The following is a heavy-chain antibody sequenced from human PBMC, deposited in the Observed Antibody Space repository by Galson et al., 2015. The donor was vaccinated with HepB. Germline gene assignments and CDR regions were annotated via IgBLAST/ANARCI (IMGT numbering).Heavy chain of an antibody. D-gene: IGHD1-26*01. J-gene: IGHJ6*02. CDR3: ARAAATDSRYYYYYGMDV. CDR1: GYSFTSYW. Sequence: QSGAEVKKPGESLRISCKGSGYSFTSYWISWVRQMPGKGLEWMGRIDPSDSYTNYSPSFQGHVTISADKSISTAYLQWSSLKASDTAMYYCARAAATDSRYYYYYGMDVWGQGTTVTVSS. V-gene: IGHV5-10-1*01. CDR2: IDPSDSYT.